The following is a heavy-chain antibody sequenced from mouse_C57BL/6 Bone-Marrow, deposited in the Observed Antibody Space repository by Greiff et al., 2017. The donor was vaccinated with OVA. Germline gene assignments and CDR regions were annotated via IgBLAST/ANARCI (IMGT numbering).Heavy chain of an antibody. J-gene: IGHJ4*01. CDR3: ARTGSRGAMDC. CDR1: GYTFTSYG. V-gene: IGHV1-81*01. Sequence: QVQLQQSGAELARPGASVKLSCKASGYTFTSYGISWVKQRPGKGLEWIGEIYPRSGNTYYNEKFKGKATLTADKSSSTAYMELGSLTSKDSAVYFCARTGSRGAMDCWGQGTAVTVSS. CDR2: IYPRSGNT.